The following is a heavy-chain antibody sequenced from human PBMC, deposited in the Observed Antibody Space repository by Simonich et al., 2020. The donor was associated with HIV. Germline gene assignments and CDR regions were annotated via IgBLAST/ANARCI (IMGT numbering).Heavy chain of an antibody. D-gene: IGHD6-13*01. J-gene: IGHJ1*01. CDR3: ARLTAGGLGEYFQH. V-gene: IGHV4-34*01. Sequence: QVQLQQWGAGLLKPSETLSLTCAGYGGSFSVYYWSWIRQPPGKGLEWIREINHSGSTNYNPSLKSRVTISVDTSKNQFSLKLSSVTAADTAVYYCARLTAGGLGEYFQHWGQGTLVTVSS. CDR1: GGSFSVYY. CDR2: INHSGST.